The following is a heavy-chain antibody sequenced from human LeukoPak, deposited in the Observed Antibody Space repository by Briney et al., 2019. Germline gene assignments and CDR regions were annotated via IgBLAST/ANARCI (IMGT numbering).Heavy chain of an antibody. CDR2: IRSSGVST. CDR3: AKEVRESAWYYFDY. J-gene: IGHJ4*02. D-gene: IGHD3-10*01. V-gene: IGHV3-23*01. Sequence: GGSLRLSCAASGFTFNTYAMSWVRQAPGKGLEWVSGIRSSGVSTYYADSVKGRFTISRVNSKNTLYLQMNSLRAEDTAVYYCAKEVRESAWYYFDYWGQGTLVTVSS. CDR1: GFTFNTYA.